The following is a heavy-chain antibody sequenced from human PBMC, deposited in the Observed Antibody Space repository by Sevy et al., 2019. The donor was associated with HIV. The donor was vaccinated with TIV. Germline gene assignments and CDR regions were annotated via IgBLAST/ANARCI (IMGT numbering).Heavy chain of an antibody. D-gene: IGHD3-10*01. V-gene: IGHV4-30-4*01. J-gene: IGHJ4*02. CDR3: ARELLWFGESQNFLDY. CDR2: IYYSGST. Sequence: SETLSLTCTVSGGSISSGDYYWSWMRQPPGKGLEWIGYIYYSGSTYYNPSLKSRVTISVDTSKNQFSLKLSSVTAADTAVYYCARELLWFGESQNFLDYWGQGTLVTVSS. CDR1: GGSISSGDYY.